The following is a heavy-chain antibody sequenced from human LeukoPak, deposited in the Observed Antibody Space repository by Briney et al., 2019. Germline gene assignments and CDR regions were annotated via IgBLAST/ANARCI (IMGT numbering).Heavy chain of an antibody. CDR3: ARQRPICDSSGYDLY. D-gene: IGHD3-22*01. CDR1: GGSISISSYY. Sequence: KPSETLSLTCTVSGGSISISSYYWGWIRQPPGKWLEWSGCIFFSGSTYYNPSLKSRLTLSVHRSTNQFSLALSSGTAADSVVYYCARQRPICDSSGYDLYWGQGTMVTVPS. J-gene: IGHJ4*02. V-gene: IGHV4-39*01. CDR2: IFFSGST.